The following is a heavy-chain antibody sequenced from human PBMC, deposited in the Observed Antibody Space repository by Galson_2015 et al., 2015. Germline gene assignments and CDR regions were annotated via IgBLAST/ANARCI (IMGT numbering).Heavy chain of an antibody. CDR2: MNPNSGNA. V-gene: IGHV1-8*01. J-gene: IGHJ3*02. CDR3: ARDQAAAGSAFEI. D-gene: IGHD6-13*01. CDR1: GYTFTSYD. Sequence: SVKVSCKASGYTFTSYDINWVRQATGQGLEWMGWMNPNSGNAGYAQKFQGRVTMTRNTSISTAYMELSSLRSEDTAVYYCARDQAAAGSAFEIWGQGTMVTVSS.